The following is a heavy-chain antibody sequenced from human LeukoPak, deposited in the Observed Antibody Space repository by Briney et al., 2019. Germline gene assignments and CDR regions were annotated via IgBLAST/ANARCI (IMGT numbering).Heavy chain of an antibody. CDR3: ARALSYYDILTGNPKGFGP. J-gene: IGHJ5*02. D-gene: IGHD3-9*01. Sequence: GGSLRLSCAASGFTFSSYAMSWVRQAPGKGLEWVSAISGSGGSTYYADSVKGRFTISRDNSKNTLYLQMNSLRAEDTAVYYCARALSYYDILTGNPKGFGPWGQGTLVTVSS. V-gene: IGHV3-23*01. CDR1: GFTFSSYA. CDR2: ISGSGGST.